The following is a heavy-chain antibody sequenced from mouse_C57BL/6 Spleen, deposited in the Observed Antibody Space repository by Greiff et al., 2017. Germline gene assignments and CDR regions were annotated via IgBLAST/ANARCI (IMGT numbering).Heavy chain of an antibody. J-gene: IGHJ2*01. CDR2: ISDGGSYT. V-gene: IGHV5-4*01. CDR1: GFTFSSYA. D-gene: IGHD1-1*01. Sequence: EVMLVESGGGLVKPGGSLKLSCAASGFTFSSYAMSWVRQTPEKRMEWVATISDGGSYTYYPDNVKGRFTSSRDNAKNNLYLQMSHLKSEDTAMYYCARDRGYGSSFDYWGQGTTLTVSS. CDR3: ARDRGYGSSFDY.